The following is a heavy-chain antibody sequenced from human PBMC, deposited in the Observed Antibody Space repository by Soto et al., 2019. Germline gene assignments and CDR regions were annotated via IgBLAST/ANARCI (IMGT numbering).Heavy chain of an antibody. J-gene: IGHJ4*02. CDR1: GFTFSINA. V-gene: IGHV3-23*01. Sequence: VQLLESGGGLVQPGGSLRLSCAASGFTFSINASSWVSQAPGKGLEWVSAISANGQGIYYADSVRGRFTISRDNSKNTLCLHLDSLRAEDTAVYYCAKDRVFPRDRFHYWGQGTLVTVSS. CDR2: ISANGQGI. CDR3: AKDRVFPRDRFHY.